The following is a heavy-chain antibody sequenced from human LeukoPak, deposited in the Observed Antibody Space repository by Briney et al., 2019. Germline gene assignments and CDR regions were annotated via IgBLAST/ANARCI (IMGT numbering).Heavy chain of an antibody. CDR2: ISGSGGST. J-gene: IGHJ4*02. Sequence: GGSLRLSCAASGFIFGNHAMSWVRLAPGKGLEWVSTISGSGGSTYYADSVKGRFTISRDNSKDTLYLQVNSLRAEDTAIYYCAKEGGYCSSSSCSDYFDYWGQGSLVTVSS. CDR3: AKEGGYCSSSSCSDYFDY. V-gene: IGHV3-23*01. CDR1: GFIFGNHA. D-gene: IGHD2-2*01.